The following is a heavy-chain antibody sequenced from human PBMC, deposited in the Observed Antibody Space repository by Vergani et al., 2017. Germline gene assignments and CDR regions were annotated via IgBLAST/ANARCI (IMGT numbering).Heavy chain of an antibody. J-gene: IGHJ6*02. D-gene: IGHD1-1*01. CDR1: GFTFSSYS. CDR2: ISSSSSYI. CDR3: ASPQWGDQWVGNEYGMDV. V-gene: IGHV3-21*01. Sequence: EVQLVESGGGLVKPGGSLRLSCAASGFTFSSYSMNWVRQAPGKGLEWVSSISSSSSYIYYADSVKGRFTISRDNAKNSLYLQMNSLRAEDTAVYYCASPQWGDQWVGNEYGMDVWGQGTTVTVSS.